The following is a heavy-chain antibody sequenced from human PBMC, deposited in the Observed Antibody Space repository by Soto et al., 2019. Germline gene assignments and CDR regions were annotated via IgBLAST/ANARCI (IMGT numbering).Heavy chain of an antibody. Sequence: QLQLQESGPGLVKPSETLSLTCTVSGDSISSPGYYWGWIRQPPGKGLEWIGSFYHSGDTYYTPSLTSRVTISVDTSTNQVSLKLRSVTASDTAVYYCARRADILTGVDAFTIWGQGTMVNVSS. D-gene: IGHD3-9*01. CDR3: ARRADILTGVDAFTI. J-gene: IGHJ3*02. CDR2: FYHSGDT. CDR1: GDSISSPGYY. V-gene: IGHV4-39*01.